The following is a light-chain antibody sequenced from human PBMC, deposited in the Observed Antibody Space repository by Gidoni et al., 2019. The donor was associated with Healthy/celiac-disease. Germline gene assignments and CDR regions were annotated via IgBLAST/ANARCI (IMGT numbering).Light chain of an antibody. J-gene: IGLJ1*01. CDR3: QVWDSSSDHYV. V-gene: IGLV3-21*02. CDR1: TIGSNS. Sequence: SSVLPQPPSVSVAPGQTARITCGGHTIGSNSVHWYQQKPGQAPVLVVYDDSDRPSGIPKRFSGSNSGNTATLTISRVEAGDEADYYCQVWDSSSDHYVFGTGTKVTVL. CDR2: DDS.